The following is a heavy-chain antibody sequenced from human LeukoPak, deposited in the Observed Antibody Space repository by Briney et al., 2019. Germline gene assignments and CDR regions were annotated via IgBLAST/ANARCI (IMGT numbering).Heavy chain of an antibody. Sequence: TVGSLRLSCAGSRFTFSNYAMHWVGQAPGKGLEWVAIISSDGTNKYYADSVRGRFVISRDNSKNTLSLQMNSLRSEDTAVYYCARDPSSRRYITMVVVLSYYFDYWGQGTLVTVSS. J-gene: IGHJ4*02. D-gene: IGHD3-22*01. V-gene: IGHV3-30*09. CDR1: RFTFSNYA. CDR3: ARDPSSRRYITMVVVLSYYFDY. CDR2: ISSDGTNK.